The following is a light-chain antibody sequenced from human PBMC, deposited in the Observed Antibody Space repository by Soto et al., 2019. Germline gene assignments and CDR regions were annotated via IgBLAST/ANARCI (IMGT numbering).Light chain of an antibody. V-gene: IGKV1-39*01. J-gene: IGKJ5*01. CDR1: QSISSY. CDR2: AAS. Sequence: DVQMTQSPSSLPASVGDRVTMTCRASQSISSYLNWYQQKPGKAPKLLIYAASSLQSGVPSRFSGSRPGTDFTLTISSLHPDDFATYYCQPSYSTPHTFGQGTRLEMK. CDR3: QPSYSTPHT.